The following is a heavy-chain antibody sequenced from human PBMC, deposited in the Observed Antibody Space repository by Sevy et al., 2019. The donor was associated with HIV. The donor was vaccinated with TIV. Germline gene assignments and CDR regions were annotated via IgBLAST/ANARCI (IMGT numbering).Heavy chain of an antibody. D-gene: IGHD3-10*01. J-gene: IGHJ4*02. CDR2: ISGSGGST. V-gene: IGHV3-23*01. Sequence: GGSLRLSCAASGFTFSSYAMSWVRQAPGKGLEWVSAISGSGGSTYYADSVKGRFTNSRDNSKNTLYLQMNSLRAEDTAVYYCAKAPLLWFRELLWWGQGTLVTVSS. CDR3: AKAPLLWFRELLW. CDR1: GFTFSSYA.